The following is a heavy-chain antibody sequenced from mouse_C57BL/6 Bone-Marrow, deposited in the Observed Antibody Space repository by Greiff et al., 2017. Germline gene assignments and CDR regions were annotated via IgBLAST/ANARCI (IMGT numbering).Heavy chain of an antibody. V-gene: IGHV1-63*01. CDR2: IYPGGGYT. J-gene: IGHJ1*03. D-gene: IGHD2-4*01. CDR1: GYTFTNYW. CDR3: AKYYDYDWYFYV. Sequence: QVQLQQSGAELVRPGTSVKMSCKASGYTFTNYWIGWAKQRPGHGLEWIGDIYPGGGYTNYNEKFKGKDKLTADKSSSPAYMQFSSLTSEDSAIYYCAKYYDYDWYFYVWGTGTTVTVSS.